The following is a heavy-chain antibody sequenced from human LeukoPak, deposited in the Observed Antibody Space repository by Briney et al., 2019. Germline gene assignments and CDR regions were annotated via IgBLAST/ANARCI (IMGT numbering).Heavy chain of an antibody. J-gene: IGHJ6*02. CDR1: GFTFSSYA. D-gene: IGHD2-15*01. Sequence: GGSLRLSCAASGFTFSSYAMSWVRQAPGKGLEWVSAISDSGGSTYYADSVKGRFTISRDNSKNTLYLQMNSLRAEDTAVYYCWGSAATYYYYGMDVWGQGTTVTVSS. CDR2: ISDSGGST. CDR3: WGSAATYYYYGMDV. V-gene: IGHV3-23*01.